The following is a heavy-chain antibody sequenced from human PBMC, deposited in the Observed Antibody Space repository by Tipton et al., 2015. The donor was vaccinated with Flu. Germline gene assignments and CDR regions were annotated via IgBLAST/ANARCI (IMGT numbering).Heavy chain of an antibody. D-gene: IGHD3-16*01. J-gene: IGHJ4*02. CDR3: ARDWAGLGIRQAFDY. V-gene: IGHV1-46*01. CDR1: GYTFTSYY. CDR2: INPSGGST. Sequence: QLVQSGAEVKKPGASVKVSCKASGYTFTSYYMHWVRQAPGQGLEWMGIINPSGGSTSYAQKFQGRVTMTRDTSTSTVYMELSSLRSEDTAVYYCARDWAGLGIRQAFDYWGQGTLVTVSS.